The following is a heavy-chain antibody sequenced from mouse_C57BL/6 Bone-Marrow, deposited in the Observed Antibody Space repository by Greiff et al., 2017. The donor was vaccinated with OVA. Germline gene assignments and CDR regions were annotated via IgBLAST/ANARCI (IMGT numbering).Heavy chain of an antibody. Sequence: QVQLQQPGAELVKPGASVKLSCKASGYTFTSYWMQWVKQRPGQGLEWIGEIDPSDGYTKYNQKFKGKATLTVDKSSSTAYMQLSSLTSEDSAVYYCARESYGSSYPSWFAYWGQGTLVTVSA. D-gene: IGHD1-1*01. J-gene: IGHJ3*01. CDR3: ARESYGSSYPSWFAY. CDR1: GYTFTSYW. CDR2: IDPSDGYT. V-gene: IGHV1-50*01.